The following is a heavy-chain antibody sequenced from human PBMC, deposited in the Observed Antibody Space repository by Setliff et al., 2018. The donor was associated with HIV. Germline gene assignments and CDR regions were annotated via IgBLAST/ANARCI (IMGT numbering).Heavy chain of an antibody. V-gene: IGHV4-31*03. Sequence: SETLSLTCNVSGGSITTGGYYWSWIRQHPGKGLEWIGYIYYSGSTYYNPSLKSRIAISVDTSKTQFSLNLTSVTAADTGVYYCASQPSGHFYYYMHVWGKGTTVTVSS. CDR3: ASQPSGHFYYYMHV. J-gene: IGHJ6*03. D-gene: IGHD1-1*01. CDR2: IYYSGST. CDR1: GGSITTGGYY.